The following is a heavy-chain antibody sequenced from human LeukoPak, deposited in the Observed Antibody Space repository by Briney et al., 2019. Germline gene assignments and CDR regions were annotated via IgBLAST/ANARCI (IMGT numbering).Heavy chain of an antibody. CDR2: IYYSGST. J-gene: IGHJ6*02. Sequence: SETLSLTCTVSGGSISSYYWSWIRQPPGKGLEWIGYIYYSGSTNYNPSLKSRVTISVDTSKNQFSLKLGSVTAADTAVYYCARNTHYYDSSGASNYYGMDVWGQGTTVTVSS. CDR3: ARNTHYYDSSGASNYYGMDV. V-gene: IGHV4-59*12. D-gene: IGHD3-22*01. CDR1: GGSISSYY.